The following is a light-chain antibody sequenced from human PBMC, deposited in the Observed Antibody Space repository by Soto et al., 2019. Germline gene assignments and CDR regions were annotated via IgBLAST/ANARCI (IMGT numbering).Light chain of an antibody. CDR3: QQTSSSPPYT. CDR1: QTINNY. J-gene: IGKJ2*01. CDR2: AAS. V-gene: IGKV1-39*01. Sequence: DIQMTQSPSSLSASVGDRVTITCRASQTINNYLNWYQQKAGKAPKLLIYAASSLQSGVPSRFSGSGSGTDFTLTISSLQPEDVATYFCQQTSSSPPYTFGQGAKLEIK.